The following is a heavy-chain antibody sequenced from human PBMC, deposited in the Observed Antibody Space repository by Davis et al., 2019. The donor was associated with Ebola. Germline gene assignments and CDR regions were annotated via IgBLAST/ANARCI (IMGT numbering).Heavy chain of an antibody. D-gene: IGHD3-22*01. CDR1: GFTFRTYA. CDR3: AKRTDRDSSGYLHF. Sequence: PGGSLRLSCATSGFTFRTYAMSWVRQAPGKGLEWVSAISGSGVSTYYADSVRGRFTIYKDNSENTLYLQMNSLRAEDTAVYYCAKRTDRDSSGYLHFWGQGTLVTVSS. CDR2: ISGSGVST. J-gene: IGHJ4*02. V-gene: IGHV3-23*01.